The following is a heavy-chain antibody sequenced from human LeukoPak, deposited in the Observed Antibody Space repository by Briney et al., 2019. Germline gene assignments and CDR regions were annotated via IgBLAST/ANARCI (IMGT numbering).Heavy chain of an antibody. CDR1: GFTFDDYA. Sequence: GGSLRLSCAASGFTFDDYAMHWVRQAPGKGLEWVSGISWNSGSIGYADSVKGRFTISRDNAKNSLYLQMNSLRAEDTALYYCAKGHTTTTLDYWGQGTLVTVSS. D-gene: IGHD4-17*01. J-gene: IGHJ4*02. CDR2: ISWNSGSI. CDR3: AKGHTTTTLDY. V-gene: IGHV3-9*01.